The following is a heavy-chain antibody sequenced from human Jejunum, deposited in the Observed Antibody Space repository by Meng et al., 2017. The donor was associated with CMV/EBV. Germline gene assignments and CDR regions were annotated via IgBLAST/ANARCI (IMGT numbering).Heavy chain of an antibody. J-gene: IGHJ3*02. V-gene: IGHV3-9*01. CDR2: ISWNSDVI. Sequence: SGFLFDAYAMHWVRQASGKGLEWVSDISWNSDVIGYADSVKGRFTISRDNAKNSLYLQMNSLRPEDTALYYCAKDILYHTGSFDIWGQGTMVTVSS. CDR1: GFLFDAYA. CDR3: AKDILYHTGSFDI. D-gene: IGHD1-26*01.